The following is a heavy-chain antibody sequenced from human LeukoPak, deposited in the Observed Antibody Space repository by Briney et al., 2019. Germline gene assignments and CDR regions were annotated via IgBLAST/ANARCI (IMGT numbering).Heavy chain of an antibody. CDR1: GGSFSSYY. CDR2: LYYSGST. J-gene: IGHJ4*02. Sequence: SETLSLTCAVYGGSFSSYYWGWIRQPPGKGLEWIGSLYYSGSTHYNPSLKSRVTISVDTSKNQFSLKLSSVTAADTAVYYCANSANYGGNSGFFDFWGQGTLVTVSS. D-gene: IGHD4-23*01. CDR3: ANSANYGGNSGFFDF. V-gene: IGHV4-39*01.